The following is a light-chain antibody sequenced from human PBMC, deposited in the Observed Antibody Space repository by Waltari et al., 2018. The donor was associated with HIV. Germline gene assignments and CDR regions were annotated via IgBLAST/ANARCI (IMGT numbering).Light chain of an antibody. CDR1: SRDVGGYRY. V-gene: IGLV2-14*03. CDR2: DVS. J-gene: IGLJ2*01. CDR3: SAYARSAAHVI. Sequence: QSALTQPASVSGSPGQSITISCSGTSRDVGGYRYVSWYQQHPGKAPKLAIFDVSNRPSGVSNRFSASRSGNTASLTISGLQTEDEGDYFCSAYARSAAHVIFGGGTKLTVL.